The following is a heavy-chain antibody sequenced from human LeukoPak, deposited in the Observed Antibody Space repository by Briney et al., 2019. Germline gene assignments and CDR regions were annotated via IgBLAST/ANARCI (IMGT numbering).Heavy chain of an antibody. D-gene: IGHD6-13*01. CDR2: IYYSGST. J-gene: IGHJ4*02. V-gene: IGHV4-30-4*01. CDR1: GGSISSGDYY. CDR3: ARFIAAARIDY. Sequence: SETLSLTCTVSGGSISSGDYYWSWIRQPPGKGLEWIGYIYYSGSTYYNPSLKSRVTISVDTSKNQFSLKLSSVTAADTAVYYCARFIAAARIDYWGQGTLVTVSS.